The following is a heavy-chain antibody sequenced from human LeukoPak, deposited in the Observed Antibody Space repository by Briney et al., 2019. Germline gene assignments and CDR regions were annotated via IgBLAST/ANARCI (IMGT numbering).Heavy chain of an antibody. Sequence: SQTLSLTCTVSGGSISSGGYYWSWIRQHPGKGLEWIGEINHSGSTNYNPSLKSRVTISVDTSKNQFSLKLSSVTAADTAVYYCARAHTVTTFLSTFDVWGQGTMVTVSS. CDR3: ARAHTVTTFLSTFDV. V-gene: IGHV4-31*03. J-gene: IGHJ3*01. CDR1: GGSISSGGYY. CDR2: INHSGST. D-gene: IGHD4-17*01.